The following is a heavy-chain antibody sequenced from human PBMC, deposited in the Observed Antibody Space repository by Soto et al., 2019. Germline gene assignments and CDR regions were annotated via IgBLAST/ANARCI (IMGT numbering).Heavy chain of an antibody. CDR2: ISGSGGST. V-gene: IGHV3-23*01. CDR1: GFTFSSYA. Sequence: EVQLLESGGGLVQPGGSLRLSCAASGFTFSSYAMSWVRQAPGKGLEWVSAISGSGGSTYYADSVKGRFTISRDNSKNTLYLQMNSRRAEDTAVYYCAKDPYSSGWYEGWGQGTLVTVSS. D-gene: IGHD6-19*01. J-gene: IGHJ4*02. CDR3: AKDPYSSGWYEG.